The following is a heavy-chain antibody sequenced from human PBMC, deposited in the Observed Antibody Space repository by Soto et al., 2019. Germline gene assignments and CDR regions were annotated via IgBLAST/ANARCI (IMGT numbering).Heavy chain of an antibody. CDR1: GGSLSGSY. J-gene: IGHJ4*02. D-gene: IGHD3-3*02. CDR3: ATGGGWLHNSYIRGLYFDY. Sequence: SETLSLTCTVSGGSLSGSYCSWIRKSPGKSLEWIASISYTGSTTHNPSLKSRVTLSVDTSKNQFSLSLTSVTPADTAAYYCATGGGWLHNSYIRGLYFDYWGQGVQVTVSS. CDR2: ISYTGST. V-gene: IGHV4-59*01.